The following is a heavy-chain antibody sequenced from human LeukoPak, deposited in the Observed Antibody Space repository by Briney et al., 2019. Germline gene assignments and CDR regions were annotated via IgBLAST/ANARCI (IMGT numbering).Heavy chain of an antibody. CDR1: GFTVSSNY. CDR2: IYSGGST. J-gene: IGHJ1*01. D-gene: IGHD2-2*02. V-gene: IGHV3-53*01. Sequence: GGSLRLSCAASGFTVSSNYMSWVRQAPGKGLEWVSVIYSGGSTYYADSVKGRFTISRDNSKNTLYLQMNSLRAEDTAVYYCAKDGPGPAAIPQYFQHWGQGTLVTVSS. CDR3: AKDGPGPAAIPQYFQH.